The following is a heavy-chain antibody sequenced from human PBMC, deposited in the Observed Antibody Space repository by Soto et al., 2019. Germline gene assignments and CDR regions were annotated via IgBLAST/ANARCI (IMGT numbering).Heavy chain of an antibody. CDR2: ISYSGST. V-gene: IGHV4-30-4*01. CDR1: GGSISSGGYY. CDR3: ARLIGNSWLDS. D-gene: IGHD2-8*01. J-gene: IGHJ5*01. Sequence: ASETLSLTCTVSGGSISSGGYYWSWIRQHPGTGLEWIGHISYSGSTYYNTSLKSRITINPDTSNNQLSLQLNSVTPDDTAVYYCARLIGNSWLDSWGQGTLVTVSS.